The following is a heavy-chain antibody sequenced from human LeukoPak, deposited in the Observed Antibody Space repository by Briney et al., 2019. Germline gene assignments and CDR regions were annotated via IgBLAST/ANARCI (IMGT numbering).Heavy chain of an antibody. Sequence: SVKVSCKASGGTFSNYAISWVRQAPGQGLEWMGGIIPIFGTANYAQKFQGRVTITADESTSTAYMELSSLRSEDTAVYYCASRPNFWSGYTNWFDPWGQGTLVTVSS. D-gene: IGHD3-3*01. J-gene: IGHJ5*02. V-gene: IGHV1-69*13. CDR2: IIPIFGTA. CDR1: GGTFSNYA. CDR3: ASRPNFWSGYTNWFDP.